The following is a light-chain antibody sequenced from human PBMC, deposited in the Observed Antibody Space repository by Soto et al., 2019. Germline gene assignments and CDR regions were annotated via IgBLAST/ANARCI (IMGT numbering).Light chain of an antibody. CDR2: DAS. CDR3: QQRSNWTPKYT. J-gene: IGKJ2*01. CDR1: QSVTSY. Sequence: EIVLTQSPTTLSLSPGERATLSCRASQSVTSYLAWYQQKHGQAPRLLIYDASNVATGIPARFSGSGSRTDFTLTISSLEPEDFAVYYCQQRSNWTPKYTFGQGTKLEIK. V-gene: IGKV3-11*01.